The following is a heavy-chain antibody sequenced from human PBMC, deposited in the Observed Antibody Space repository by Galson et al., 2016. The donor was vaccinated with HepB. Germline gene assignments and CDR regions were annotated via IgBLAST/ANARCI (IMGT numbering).Heavy chain of an antibody. CDR2: ISGTGVST. CDR1: GFTFSNYA. V-gene: IGHV3-23*01. CDR3: AKDPSQKYYFDY. J-gene: IGHJ4*02. Sequence: SLRLSCAASGFTFSNYAMSWVRQAPGKGLEWVSTISGTGVSTYYADSVQGRFTISRDNSKNTLYLQMNSLRAEDTAVYYRAKDPSQKYYFDYWGQGTLVTVAS.